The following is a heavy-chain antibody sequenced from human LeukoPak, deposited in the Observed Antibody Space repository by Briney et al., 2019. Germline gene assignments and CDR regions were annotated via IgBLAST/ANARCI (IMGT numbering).Heavy chain of an antibody. CDR2: IYHSGST. J-gene: IGHJ5*02. Sequence: PSQTLSLTCAVSGGSISSGGYSWSWIPQPPGKGLEWIGYIYHSGSTYYNPSLKSRVTILIDRSKNQFSLKLSSVTAADTAVYYCARGPPSPYYDSSGYWFDPRGQGTLVTVSS. V-gene: IGHV4-30-2*01. CDR3: ARGPPSPYYDSSGYWFDP. D-gene: IGHD3-22*01. CDR1: GGSISSGGYS.